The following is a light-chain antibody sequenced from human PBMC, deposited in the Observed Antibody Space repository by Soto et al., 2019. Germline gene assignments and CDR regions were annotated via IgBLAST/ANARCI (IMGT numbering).Light chain of an antibody. J-gene: IGLJ2*01. V-gene: IGLV2-14*01. CDR2: DVS. CDR3: SSYTPSSTVI. CDR1: SGDVGRYNF. Sequence: QSALTQPASVSGSPGQSIAISCTGTSGDVGRYNFVSWYQQYPGKAPKLMIYDVSKGPPGVSGRFSGSKSGSTASLIISGLQAEDEADYYCSSYTPSSTVIFGGGTKLTVL.